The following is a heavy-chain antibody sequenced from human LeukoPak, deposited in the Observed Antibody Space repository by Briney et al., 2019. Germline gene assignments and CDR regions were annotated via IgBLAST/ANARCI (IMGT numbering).Heavy chain of an antibody. CDR2: IYPDDSDT. V-gene: IGHV5-51*01. CDR3: ARQEHYSSSWPYYFDY. J-gene: IGHJ4*02. Sequence: KGGESLKISCKGSGYSITTYWIAWVRQMPGKGLEWMGIIYPDDSDTRYSPSFQGQVTISADISISTAYLQWSSLKASDTAMYYCARQEHYSSSWPYYFDYWGQGTLVTVSS. CDR1: GYSITTYW. D-gene: IGHD6-13*01.